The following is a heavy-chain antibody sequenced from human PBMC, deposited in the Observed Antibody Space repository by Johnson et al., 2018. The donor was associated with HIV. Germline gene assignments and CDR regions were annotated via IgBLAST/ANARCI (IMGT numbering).Heavy chain of an antibody. D-gene: IGHD5-24*01. CDR2: IYSGGST. CDR1: GFSVSNTY. V-gene: IGHV3-66*01. CDR3: ARGGLEMATITDAFDI. J-gene: IGHJ3*02. Sequence: VRLVESGGGVVQPGGSLRLSCGASGFSVSNTYMNWVRQAPGKGLEWVSVIYSGGSTYYADSVRGRFTISRDSSKNTLYLQMNSLRAEDTAVYYCARGGLEMATITDAFDIWGQGTMVTVSS.